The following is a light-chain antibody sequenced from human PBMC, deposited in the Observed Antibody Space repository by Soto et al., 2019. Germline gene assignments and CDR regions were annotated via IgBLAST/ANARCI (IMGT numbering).Light chain of an antibody. CDR1: QSVSSY. CDR2: DAS. V-gene: IGKV3-11*01. CDR3: QQRSNWYT. J-gene: IGKJ2*01. Sequence: EIVLTQSPAPLSLSPGERATLSCRASQSVSSYLAWYQQKPGQAPRLLIYDASNRATGIPGRFSGSGSGTDFTLTISSLEPEDFAVYYCQQRSNWYTFGQGTKLEIK.